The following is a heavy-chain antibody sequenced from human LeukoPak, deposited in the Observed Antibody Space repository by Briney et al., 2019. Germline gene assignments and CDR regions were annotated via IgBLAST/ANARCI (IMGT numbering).Heavy chain of an antibody. V-gene: IGHV1-18*01. CDR1: GYTFTIYG. CDR3: ARDLKRRSSGWLTAAAGDY. Sequence: GASVTVSCKASGYTFTIYGISWVRQAPGQGLEWMGWIITYNGNTNYAQKLQGRVTMTTDTSTSTAYMELRSLRSDDTAVYYCARDLKRRSSGWLTAAAGDYWGQGTLVTVSS. D-gene: IGHD6-19*01. J-gene: IGHJ4*02. CDR2: IITYNGNT.